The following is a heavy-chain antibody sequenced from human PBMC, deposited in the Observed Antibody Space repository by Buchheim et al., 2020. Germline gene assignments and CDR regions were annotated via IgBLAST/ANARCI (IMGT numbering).Heavy chain of an antibody. Sequence: QVQLQESGPGLVKPSGTLSLTCAVSGGSISSSNWWSWVRQPPGKGLEWSGEIYHSGSTNYNPSLKSRVTISGDKSQNQFSLKLSSVTAADTAVYYCARWPLETHYYYYGMDVWGQGTT. J-gene: IGHJ6*02. CDR1: GGSISSSNW. D-gene: IGHD3-3*01. CDR2: IYHSGST. V-gene: IGHV4-4*02. CDR3: ARWPLETHYYYYGMDV.